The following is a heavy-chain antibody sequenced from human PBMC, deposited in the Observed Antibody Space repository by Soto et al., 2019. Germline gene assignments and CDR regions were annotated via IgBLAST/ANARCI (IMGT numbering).Heavy chain of an antibody. V-gene: IGHV1-18*01. CDR1: GYSFTNYG. Sequence: ASVKVSCKASGYSFTNYGISWVRQAPGQGLEWMGWISGHNGNTNYAQKIQGRVTMTTDTSTSTAYMELRSLRSDDTAVYYFARDYYGSGSPRSTFFFWGQGTLVTVSS. D-gene: IGHD3-10*01. J-gene: IGHJ4*02. CDR3: ARDYYGSGSPRSTFFF. CDR2: ISGHNGNT.